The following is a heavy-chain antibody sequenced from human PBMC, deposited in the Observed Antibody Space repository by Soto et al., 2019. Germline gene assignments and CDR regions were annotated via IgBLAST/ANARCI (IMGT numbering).Heavy chain of an antibody. J-gene: IGHJ3*02. CDR3: AATYYYASGTYYLNPFDI. CDR2: INTGNTKT. V-gene: IGHV1-3*04. D-gene: IGHD3-10*01. Sequence: ASVKVSCKASGYTFTNYAIQWVRQAPGQRLEWMGWINTGNTKTKYSQKFQGGVTFTRDTSASTAYMELSSLRFEDTAVYYCAATYYYASGTYYLNPFDIWGQGTMVTVS. CDR1: GYTFTNYA.